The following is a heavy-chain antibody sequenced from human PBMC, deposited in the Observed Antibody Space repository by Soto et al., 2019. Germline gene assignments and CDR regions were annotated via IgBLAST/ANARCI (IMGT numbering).Heavy chain of an antibody. V-gene: IGHV4-39*01. Sequence: SETLSLTCTVSGGSISSSSYYWGWIRQPPGKGVEWIGSIYYSGSTYYNPSLKSRVTISVDTSKNQFSLKLSSVTAADTAVYYCARRLYYDSSGFEGGGMDVWGQGTLVTVSS. CDR2: IYYSGST. CDR3: ARRLYYDSSGFEGGGMDV. D-gene: IGHD3-22*01. J-gene: IGHJ4*02. CDR1: GGSISSSSYY.